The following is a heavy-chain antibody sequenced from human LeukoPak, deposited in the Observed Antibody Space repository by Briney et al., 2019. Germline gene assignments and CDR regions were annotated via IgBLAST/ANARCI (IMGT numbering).Heavy chain of an antibody. J-gene: IGHJ4*02. V-gene: IGHV4-30-4*01. Sequence: SETLSLTCTVSGGSISSGDYYWSWIRQPPGKGLEWIGYIYYSGSTYYNPSLKSRVTISPDTSENQFSLKLSSVTAADTAVYYCASLYGSRSYYPADDWGQGTLVTVSS. CDR1: GGSISSGDYY. CDR3: ASLYGSRSYYPADD. D-gene: IGHD3-10*01. CDR2: IYYSGST.